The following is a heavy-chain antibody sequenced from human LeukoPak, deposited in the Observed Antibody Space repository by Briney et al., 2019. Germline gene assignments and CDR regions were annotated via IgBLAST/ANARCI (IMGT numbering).Heavy chain of an antibody. CDR1: GYTFTSYG. D-gene: IGHD5-12*01. CDR3: VRDGSFDY. V-gene: IGHV1-2*02. CDR2: INPNSGGT. J-gene: IGHJ4*02. Sequence: ASVKVSCKASGYTFTSYGISWLRQAPGQGLEWMGWINPNSGGTNYAQKFQGRVTMTRDTSISTAYMDLSRLRSDDTAVFYCVRDGSFDYWGQGTPVTVSS.